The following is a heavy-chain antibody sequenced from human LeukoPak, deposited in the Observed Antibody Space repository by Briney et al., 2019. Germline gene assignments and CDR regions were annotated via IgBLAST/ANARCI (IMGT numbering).Heavy chain of an antibody. V-gene: IGHV3-30*18. J-gene: IGHJ4*02. CDR2: ISYDGGNK. CDR1: GFTFSSYG. D-gene: IGHD3-22*01. CDR3: AKDFGVYYDRYNFDY. Sequence: GGSLRLSCAASGFTFSSYGMHWVRQAPGKGLEWVAVISYDGGNKYYADSVKGRFTISRDNSKNTLYLQMNSLRAEDTAVYYCAKDFGVYYDRYNFDYWGQGTLVTVSS.